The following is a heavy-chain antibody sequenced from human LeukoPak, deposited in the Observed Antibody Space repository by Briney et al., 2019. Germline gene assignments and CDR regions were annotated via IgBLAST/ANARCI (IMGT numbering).Heavy chain of an antibody. Sequence: PSETLSLTCTVSGGSISSSSYYWGWIRQPPGKGLEWIGSIYYSGSTYYNPSLKSRVTISVDTSKNQFSLQLNSVTPEDTAVYYCARGVIGSSGWYPSLPNFDYWGQGTLVTVSS. V-gene: IGHV4-39*01. J-gene: IGHJ4*02. CDR2: IYYSGST. D-gene: IGHD6-19*01. CDR3: ARGVIGSSGWYPSLPNFDY. CDR1: GGSISSSSYY.